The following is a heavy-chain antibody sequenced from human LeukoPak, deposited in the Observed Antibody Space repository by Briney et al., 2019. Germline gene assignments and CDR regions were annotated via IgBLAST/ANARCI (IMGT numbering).Heavy chain of an antibody. V-gene: IGHV4-4*07. CDR2: IYTSGST. CDR3: ASHDFWSGNNDY. D-gene: IGHD3-3*01. CDR1: GGSISSYY. Sequence: SETLSLTCTVSGGSISSYYWSWIRQPAGKGLEWIGRIYTSGSTNYNPSLKSRVTISVDTSKNQFSLKLSSVTAADTAVYYCASHDFWSGNNDYWGQGTLVTVSP. J-gene: IGHJ4*02.